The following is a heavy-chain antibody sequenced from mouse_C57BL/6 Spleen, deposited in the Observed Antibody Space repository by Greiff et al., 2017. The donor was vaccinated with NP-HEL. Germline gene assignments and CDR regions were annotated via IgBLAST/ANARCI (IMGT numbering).Heavy chain of an antibody. CDR3: ARSDYTGYFDV. Sequence: VQLVESGPELVKPGASVKISCKASGYAFSSSWMNWVKQRPGKGLEWIGRIYPGDGDTNYNGKFKGKATLTADKSSSTAYMQLSSLTSEDSAVYFCARSDYTGYFDVWGTGTTVTVSS. J-gene: IGHJ1*03. V-gene: IGHV1-82*01. D-gene: IGHD2-12*01. CDR1: GYAFSSSW. CDR2: IYPGDGDT.